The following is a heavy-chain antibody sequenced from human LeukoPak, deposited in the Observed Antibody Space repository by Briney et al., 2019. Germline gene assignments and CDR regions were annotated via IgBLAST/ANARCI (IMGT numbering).Heavy chain of an antibody. CDR2: ISWNSGSI. J-gene: IGHJ3*02. CDR3: AKGQWLVRGAAFDI. D-gene: IGHD6-19*01. V-gene: IGHV3-9*03. CDR1: GFTFDDYA. Sequence: GGSLRLSCAASGFTFDDYATHWVRQAPGKGLEWVSGISWNSGSIGYADSVKGRFTISRDNAKNSLYLQMNSLRAEDMALYYCAKGQWLVRGAAFDIWGQGTMVTVSS.